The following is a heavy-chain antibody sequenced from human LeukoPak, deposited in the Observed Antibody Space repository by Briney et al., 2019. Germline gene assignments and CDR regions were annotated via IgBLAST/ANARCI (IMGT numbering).Heavy chain of an antibody. CDR1: GFTFSSYS. J-gene: IGHJ4*02. D-gene: IGHD1-26*01. Sequence: GGSLRLSCAASGFTFSSYSMNWVRQAPGKGLEWVSYISSSSSTIYYADSVKGRFTISRDNAKNSLYLQMNSLRAEDTAVYYCAREDEGATPSGDYWGQGTLVTVSS. CDR2: ISSSSSTI. CDR3: AREDEGATPSGDY. V-gene: IGHV3-48*01.